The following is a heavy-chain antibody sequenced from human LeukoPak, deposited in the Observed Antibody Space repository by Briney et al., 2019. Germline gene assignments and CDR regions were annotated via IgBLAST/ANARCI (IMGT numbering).Heavy chain of an antibody. CDR1: GGSISSGDYY. J-gene: IGHJ5*02. V-gene: IGHV4-30-4*08. CDR2: IYYSGST. Sequence: SETLSLTCTVSGGSISSGDYYWSWIRQPPGKGLEWIGYIYYSGSTYYNPSLKSRVTISVDTSKNQFSLKLSSVTAADTAVYYCARGLVPAAWSNWFVPWGQGTLVTDSS. D-gene: IGHD6-6*01. CDR3: ARGLVPAAWSNWFVP.